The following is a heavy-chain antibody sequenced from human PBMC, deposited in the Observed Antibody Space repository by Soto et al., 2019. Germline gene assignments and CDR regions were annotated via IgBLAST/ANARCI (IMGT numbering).Heavy chain of an antibody. CDR2: INPNSGGT. CDR1: GYTFTGYY. Sequence: ASVKVSCKASGYTFTGYYMHWVRQAPGQGLEWMGWINPNSGGTNYAQKFQGWVTMTRDTSISTAYMELSRLRSDDTAVYYCARGGRFENGYYYYYGMDVWGQGTTVTVSS. D-gene: IGHD1-1*01. CDR3: ARGGRFENGYYYYYGMDV. V-gene: IGHV1-2*04. J-gene: IGHJ6*02.